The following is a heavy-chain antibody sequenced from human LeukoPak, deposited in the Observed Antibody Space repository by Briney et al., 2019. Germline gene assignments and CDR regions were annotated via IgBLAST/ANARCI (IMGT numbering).Heavy chain of an antibody. D-gene: IGHD2-2*01. CDR2: ISGNGGST. CDR1: GFTFSTYA. CDR3: AKRSYCSTASCSFDP. Sequence: GGSLRLSCAASGFTFSTYAMSWVRQAPGKGLEWVSTISGNGGSTYYADSVKGRFTISRDNSKNTLYLQMNSLRAEDAAIYYCAKRSYCSTASCSFDPWGQGTLVTVSS. J-gene: IGHJ5*02. V-gene: IGHV3-23*01.